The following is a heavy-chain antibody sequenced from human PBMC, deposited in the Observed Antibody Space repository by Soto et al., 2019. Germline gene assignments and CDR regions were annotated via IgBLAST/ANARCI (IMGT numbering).Heavy chain of an antibody. V-gene: IGHV3-7*01. Sequence: EVPLVESGGGLVQPGGSLRLSCAVSRFTFPSSWMSWVRQAPGKGLEWVANIKQDGSEAYYLDSVKGRFTISRDNAWTSLYLQMNSLRADDTAVYYCAGIQNNWFDPWGQGTLVTVAS. D-gene: IGHD1-20*01. CDR3: AGIQNNWFDP. J-gene: IGHJ5*02. CDR2: IKQDGSEA. CDR1: RFTFPSSW.